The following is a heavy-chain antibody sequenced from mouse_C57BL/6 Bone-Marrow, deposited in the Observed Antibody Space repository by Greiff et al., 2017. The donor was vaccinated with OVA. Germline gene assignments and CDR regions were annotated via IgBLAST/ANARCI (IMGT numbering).Heavy chain of an antibody. V-gene: IGHV1-5*01. D-gene: IGHD1-1*01. CDR1: GYTFTCYW. CDR3: TRGVGFYYCSSGYWYFDV. CDR2: IYPGNSDT. Sequence: EVKLQESGTVLARPGASVKMSCKTSGYTFTCYWMHWVKQRPGQGLEWIGAIYPGNSDTSSNQKFKGKAKLTAVTSASTAYLELSSLTNDDSAVYYCTRGVGFYYCSSGYWYFDVWGTGTTVTVSS. J-gene: IGHJ1*03.